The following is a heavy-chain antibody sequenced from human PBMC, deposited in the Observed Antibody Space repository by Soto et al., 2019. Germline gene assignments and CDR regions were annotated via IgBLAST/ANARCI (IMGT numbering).Heavy chain of an antibody. CDR1: GFTFSSYA. Sequence: LSLTCAASGFTFSSYAMSWVRQAPGKGLEWVSAISGSGGSTYYADSVKGRFTISRDNSKNTLYLQMNSLRAEDTAVYYCAKGSDYGGNSDAFDIWGQGTMVTVSS. J-gene: IGHJ3*02. D-gene: IGHD4-17*01. CDR3: AKGSDYGGNSDAFDI. V-gene: IGHV3-23*01. CDR2: ISGSGGST.